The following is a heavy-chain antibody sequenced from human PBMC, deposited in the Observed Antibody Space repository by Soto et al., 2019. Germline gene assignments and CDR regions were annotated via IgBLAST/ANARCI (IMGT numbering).Heavy chain of an antibody. CDR3: AKEYGSTWIDH. Sequence: GGSLRLSCAASGFTFSTYGMHWVRQAPGKGLEWVAAMSYDGTKQYYVDSVKGRFTISGDNSRNTLFLQLNSLRDEDTAVYYCAKEYGSTWIDHWGQGTPVTVSS. V-gene: IGHV3-30*18. J-gene: IGHJ4*02. D-gene: IGHD6-13*01. CDR1: GFTFSTYG. CDR2: MSYDGTKQ.